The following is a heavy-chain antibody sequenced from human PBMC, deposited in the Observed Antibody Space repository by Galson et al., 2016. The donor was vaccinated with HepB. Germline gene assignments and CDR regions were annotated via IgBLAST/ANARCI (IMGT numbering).Heavy chain of an antibody. CDR1: GQSLQDSNVG. Sequence: PALVKPPQTLTLTCTVSGQSLQDSNVGVGWIRQPPGKAPEWLGIIYWDDDRRYSPSLKNRISIAQDMSKNEVVLTLANVEPGDTGTYYCARRLDSSGEPCFDYWGQGILVTVAS. CDR2: IYWDDDR. CDR3: ARRLDSSGEPCFDY. V-gene: IGHV2-5*02. D-gene: IGHD1-26*01. J-gene: IGHJ4*02.